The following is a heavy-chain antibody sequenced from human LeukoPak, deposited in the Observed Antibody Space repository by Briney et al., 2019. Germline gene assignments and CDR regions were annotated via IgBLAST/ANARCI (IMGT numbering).Heavy chain of an antibody. V-gene: IGHV3-48*03. CDR2: ISSSGSTI. D-gene: IGHD3-22*01. CDR3: ARDRYYYDSSGYSYYFDY. Sequence: GGSLRLSCAASGFTFSSYEMNWVRQAPGKGLEWVSYISSSGSTIYYADSVKGRFTISRDNAKNSLYLQMNSLRAEDTAVYYCARDRYYYDSSGYSYYFDYWGQGTLVTVSS. CDR1: GFTFSSYE. J-gene: IGHJ4*02.